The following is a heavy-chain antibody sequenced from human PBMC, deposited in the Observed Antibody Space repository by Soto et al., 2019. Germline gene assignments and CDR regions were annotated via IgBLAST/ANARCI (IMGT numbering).Heavy chain of an antibody. Sequence: GGSLRLSCAASGFTFSSYAMSWVRQAPGKGLEWVSAISGSGGSTYYADSVKGRFTISRDNSKNTLYLQMNSLRAEDTAVYYCAKEEVVVAIKITERWFDPWGQGTLVTVSS. V-gene: IGHV3-23*01. CDR2: ISGSGGST. CDR1: GFTFSSYA. D-gene: IGHD2-15*01. J-gene: IGHJ5*02. CDR3: AKEEVVVAIKITERWFDP.